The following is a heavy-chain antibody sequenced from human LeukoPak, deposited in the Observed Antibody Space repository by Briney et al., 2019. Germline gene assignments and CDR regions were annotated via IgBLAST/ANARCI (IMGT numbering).Heavy chain of an antibody. D-gene: IGHD3-22*01. J-gene: IGHJ4*02. CDR1: GYSFTTYW. CDR3: ARHDYDSNGYFSYFDY. Sequence: GESLKISCKGSGYSFTTYWIGWVRQMPGKGLEWMGIIYPGDSDTTYSPSFQGQVTISADKSINTAYLQWSSLKASDTAMYYCARHDYDSNGYFSYFDYWGQGALVTVSS. CDR2: IYPGDSDT. V-gene: IGHV5-51*01.